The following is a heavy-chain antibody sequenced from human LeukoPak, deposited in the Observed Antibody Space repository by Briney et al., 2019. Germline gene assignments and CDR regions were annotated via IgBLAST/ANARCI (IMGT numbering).Heavy chain of an antibody. CDR1: GFPFSSYG. CDR3: AKDQRSGWTGAGCDY. J-gene: IGHJ4*02. V-gene: IGHV3-33*06. CDR2: IWYDGSNK. Sequence: QPGRSLILSCAASGFPFSSYGMHWVRQAPGKGLEWVAVIWYDGSNKYYADSVKGRFTISRDNSKNTLYLQMNSLRADDTAVYYCAKDQRSGWTGAGCDYWGQGTLVTVSS. D-gene: IGHD6-19*01.